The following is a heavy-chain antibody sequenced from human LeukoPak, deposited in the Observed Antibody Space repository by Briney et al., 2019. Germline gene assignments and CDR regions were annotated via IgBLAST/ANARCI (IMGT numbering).Heavy chain of an antibody. CDR2: ISDDGRNE. D-gene: IGHD6-13*01. J-gene: IGHJ4*02. V-gene: IGHV3-30*18. CDR3: AKDRETTASGTFDF. CDR1: GFTFNNYG. Sequence: AGGSLRLSCAASGFTFNNYGMHYVRQAPGKGLEWVAVISDDGRNENYADSVKGRFTISRDSSNNTLYLQMNSLRAEDTGVYFCAKDRETTASGTFDFRGQGTLVTVSS.